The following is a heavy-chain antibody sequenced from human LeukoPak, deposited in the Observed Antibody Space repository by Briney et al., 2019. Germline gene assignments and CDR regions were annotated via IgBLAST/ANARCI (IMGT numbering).Heavy chain of an antibody. V-gene: IGHV3-66*01. CDR1: GFTFSSYA. Sequence: GGSLRLSCAASGFTFSSYAMSWVRQAPGKGLEWVSVIYSGGSTYYADSVKGRFTISRDNSKNTLYLQMNSLRAEDTAVYYCARDGPYYYDTDYWGQGTLVTVSS. J-gene: IGHJ4*02. D-gene: IGHD3-22*01. CDR2: IYSGGST. CDR3: ARDGPYYYDTDY.